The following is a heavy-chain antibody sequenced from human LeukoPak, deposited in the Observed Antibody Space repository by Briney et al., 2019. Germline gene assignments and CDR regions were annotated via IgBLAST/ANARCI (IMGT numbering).Heavy chain of an antibody. CDR3: AQGRLGYGYGAVDH. CDR2: ISGSGGST. Sequence: GGSLRLSCAASGFTFSNYAMSWVRQAPGKGLEWVSVISGSGGSTNLADSVKGRFTSSRDNSKNTLYLQMHSLRVEDTAVYYCAQGRLGYGYGAVDHWGQGTLVTVSS. V-gene: IGHV3-23*01. D-gene: IGHD5-18*01. CDR1: GFTFSNYA. J-gene: IGHJ4*02.